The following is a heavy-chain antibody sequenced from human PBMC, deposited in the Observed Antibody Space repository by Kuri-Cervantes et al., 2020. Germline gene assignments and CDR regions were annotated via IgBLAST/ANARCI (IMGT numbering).Heavy chain of an antibody. V-gene: IGHV3-30*03. CDR3: AREGVRAKYDILTSYQIESSGPFDY. Sequence: GESLKISCAASGFTFSSYGMHWVRQAPGKGLEWVAVISYDGGNKYYADSVKGRFTISRDNSKNTLYLQMNSLRAEDTAVYYCAREGVRAKYDILTSYQIESSGPFDYWGQGTLVTVSS. CDR1: GFTFSSYG. J-gene: IGHJ4*02. CDR2: ISYDGGNK. D-gene: IGHD3-9*01.